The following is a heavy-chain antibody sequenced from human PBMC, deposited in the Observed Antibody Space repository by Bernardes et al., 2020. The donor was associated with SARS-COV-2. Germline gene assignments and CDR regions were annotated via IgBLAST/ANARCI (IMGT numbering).Heavy chain of an antibody. V-gene: IGHV3-7*01. CDR2: IKQDGSEK. D-gene: IGHD3-22*01. CDR3: ARDHLAVERQFDYYDSSGYGGNFDY. J-gene: IGHJ4*02. CDR1: GFTFSSSW. Sequence: GGSLRLSCAASGFTFSSSWMSWVRQAPGKGLEWVANIKQDGSEKYYVDSVKGRFTISRDNAKNSLYLQMNSLRAEDTAVYYCARDHLAVERQFDYYDSSGYGGNFDYWGQGTLVTVSS.